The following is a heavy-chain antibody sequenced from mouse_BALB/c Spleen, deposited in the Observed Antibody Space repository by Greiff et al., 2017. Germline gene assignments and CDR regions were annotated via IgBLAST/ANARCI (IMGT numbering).Heavy chain of an antibody. Sequence: QVQLQQSGAELMKPGASVKISCKATGYTFSSYWIEWVKQRPGHGLEWIGEILPGSGSTNYNEKFKGKATFTADTSSNTAYMQLSSLTSEDSAVYYCARGGYYYGSSPYYFDYWGQGTTLTVSS. CDR2: ILPGSGST. D-gene: IGHD1-1*01. J-gene: IGHJ2*01. V-gene: IGHV1-9*01. CDR3: ARGGYYYGSSPYYFDY. CDR1: GYTFSSYW.